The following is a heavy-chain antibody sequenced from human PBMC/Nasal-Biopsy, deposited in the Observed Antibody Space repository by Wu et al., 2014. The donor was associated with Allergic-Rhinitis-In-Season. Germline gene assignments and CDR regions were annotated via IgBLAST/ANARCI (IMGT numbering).Heavy chain of an antibody. D-gene: IGHD6-25*01. Sequence: TLSLTCTVSPGSISSYYWSWIRQPPGKGLEYIGYIYYSGSTNYNPSLKSRVTISVDMSKNEFSLNLRSVTAADTAMYYCARERRLGSADVNALDIWGQGTMVTVSS. CDR2: IYYSGST. V-gene: IGHV4-59*01. CDR1: PGSISSYY. J-gene: IGHJ3*02. CDR3: ARERRLGSADVNALDI.